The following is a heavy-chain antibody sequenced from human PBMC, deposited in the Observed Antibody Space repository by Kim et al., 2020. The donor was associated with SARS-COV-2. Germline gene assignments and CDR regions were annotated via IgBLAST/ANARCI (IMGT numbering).Heavy chain of an antibody. Sequence: GGSLRRSCEVSGVAFSSADMSWVRQAPGKGLEWVSAINGGRTYYADAVKGRFTISRDIPKNTLFLQMNSLRAEDPALYYFALHAWDHWGRGTLVTVSS. CDR1: GVAFSSAD. CDR3: ALHAWDH. CDR2: INGGRT. D-gene: IGHD1-26*01. V-gene: IGHV3-23*01. J-gene: IGHJ1*01.